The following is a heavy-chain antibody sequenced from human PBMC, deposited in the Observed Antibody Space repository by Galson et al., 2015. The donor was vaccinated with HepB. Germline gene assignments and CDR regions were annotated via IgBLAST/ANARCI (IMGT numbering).Heavy chain of an antibody. V-gene: IGHV3-30*18. CDR3: AKTLWEVDYGDYYFDY. D-gene: IGHD4-17*01. CDR2: ISYDGSNK. CDR1: GFTFSSYG. J-gene: IGHJ4*02. Sequence: SLRLSCAASGFTFSSYGMHWVRQAPGKGLEWVAVISYDGSNKYYADSVKGRFTISRDNSKNTLYLQMNSLRAEDTAVYYCAKTLWEVDYGDYYFDYWGQGTLVTVSS.